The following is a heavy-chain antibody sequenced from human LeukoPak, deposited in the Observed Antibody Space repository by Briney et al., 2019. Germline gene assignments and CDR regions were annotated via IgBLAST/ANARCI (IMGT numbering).Heavy chain of an antibody. CDR1: GGSVSSGSYY. CDR2: IYYSGST. D-gene: IGHD2-2*01. CDR3: AGAIVVVPAAMEGLLD. Sequence: SGPTLVKPSETLSLTCTVSGGSVSSGSYYWSWIRQPPGKGLEWIGYIYYSGSTNYNPSLKSRVTISVDTSKNQFSLKLSSVTAADTAVYYCAGAIVVVPAAMEGLLDWGQGTLVTVSS. J-gene: IGHJ4*02. V-gene: IGHV4-61*01.